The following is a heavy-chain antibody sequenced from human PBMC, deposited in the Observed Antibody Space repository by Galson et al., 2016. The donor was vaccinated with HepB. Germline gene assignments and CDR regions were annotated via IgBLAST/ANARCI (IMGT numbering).Heavy chain of an antibody. V-gene: IGHV1-3*04. CDR1: EYTFTNYA. D-gene: IGHD6-13*01. Sequence: SVKVSCKASEYTFTNYAVHWMRQAPGQRLEWMGWINTGNGNTKYSQNFQGRVTITRDTSASTAYMDLSSLRSEDTAVYYCARARFEYSSRLVGLVLRGHQKYDGFDIWGQGTMVTVSS. CDR2: INTGNGNT. CDR3: ARARFEYSSRLVGLVLRGHQKYDGFDI. J-gene: IGHJ3*02.